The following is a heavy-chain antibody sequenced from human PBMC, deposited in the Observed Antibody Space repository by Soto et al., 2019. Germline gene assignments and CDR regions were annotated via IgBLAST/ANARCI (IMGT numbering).Heavy chain of an antibody. Sequence: QVQLVXSXGXXVXPXRSLXLSCEASGFTFSTYGMHWVRQAPGTGLEWVAVIWYDGSHKDYADSVKGRFTISRDNSKDTMYLQMNSLRVEDTGVYYCARAVGPFDYWGQGTLVAVSS. CDR3: ARAVGPFDY. V-gene: IGHV3-33*01. J-gene: IGHJ4*02. CDR1: GFTFSTYG. CDR2: IWYDGSHK. D-gene: IGHD1-26*01.